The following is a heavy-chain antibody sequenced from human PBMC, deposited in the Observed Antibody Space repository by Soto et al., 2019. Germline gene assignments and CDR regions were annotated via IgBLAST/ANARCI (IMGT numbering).Heavy chain of an antibody. D-gene: IGHD1-26*01. CDR2: VNWDGGST. CDR1: GFTFDDYG. Sequence: EVQLVESGGGVLRPGGSLRLSCTASGFTFDDYGMSWARQAPGKGLEWVSGVNWDGGSTGYADSVKGRFTISRDNAKNSLYLQMNSLRAEDTAFYYCVRGASLNFDYWGQGTLVTVSS. CDR3: VRGASLNFDY. V-gene: IGHV3-20*04. J-gene: IGHJ4*02.